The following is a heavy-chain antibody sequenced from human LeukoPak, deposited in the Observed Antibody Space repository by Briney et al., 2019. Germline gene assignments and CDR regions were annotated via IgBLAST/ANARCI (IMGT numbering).Heavy chain of an antibody. D-gene: IGHD5-18*01. J-gene: IGHJ4*02. CDR1: GHILTELS. CDR3: ARDRMDTGTYFDY. CDR2: ISTYNGNT. V-gene: IGHV1-18*01. Sequence: GASVKVSCKVSGHILTELSMHWVRQAPGQGLEWMGWISTYNGNTNYAQKLQGRVTMTTDTSTSTAYMELRSLRSDDTAMYYCARDRMDTGTYFDYWGQGTLVTVSS.